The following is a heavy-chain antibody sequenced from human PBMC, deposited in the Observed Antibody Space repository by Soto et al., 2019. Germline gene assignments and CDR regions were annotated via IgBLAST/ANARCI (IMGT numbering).Heavy chain of an antibody. CDR1: GFTFSSYW. CDR2: INQDGGEK. V-gene: IGHV3-7*04. D-gene: IGHD2-8*02. Sequence: GGSLRLSCAASGFTFSSYWMSWVRQAPGKGLEWVAHINQDGGEKYYVDSVKGRFTISRDNAKNSLYLQLNSLRAEDTAVYYCARDHPPPGLYFDYWGQGTLVTVSS. J-gene: IGHJ4*02. CDR3: ARDHPPPGLYFDY.